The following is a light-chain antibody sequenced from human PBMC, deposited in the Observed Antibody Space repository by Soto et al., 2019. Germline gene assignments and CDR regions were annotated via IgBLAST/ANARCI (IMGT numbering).Light chain of an antibody. CDR3: RQADSFQLT. CDR1: QPLGAW. Sequence: DIQMTQFPSSVSASVGDRVTITCRASQPLGAWLAWYQQKPGKAPKPLIYATSTLQSGFPSRFSGSASGTKFPLTITSPQPEDFATYYCRQADSFQLTFGGGTRVEIK. J-gene: IGKJ4*01. CDR2: ATS. V-gene: IGKV1-12*01.